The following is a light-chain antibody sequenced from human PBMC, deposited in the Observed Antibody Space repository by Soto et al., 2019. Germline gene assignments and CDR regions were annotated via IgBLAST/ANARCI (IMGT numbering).Light chain of an antibody. J-gene: IGLJ2*01. Sequence: QSVLTQPPSVSGAPGQRVTISCTGTSSNIGAGYDVNWYQHLAGTAPKLLIYGNNNRPSGVPDRFSGSKSGASASLAITGLQAEDEADYYCQSYDSSLSGSGVFGGGTKVTVL. V-gene: IGLV1-40*01. CDR3: QSYDSSLSGSGV. CDR1: SSNIGAGYD. CDR2: GNN.